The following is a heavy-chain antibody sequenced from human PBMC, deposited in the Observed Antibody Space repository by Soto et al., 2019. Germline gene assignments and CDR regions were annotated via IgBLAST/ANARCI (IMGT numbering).Heavy chain of an antibody. D-gene: IGHD2-2*01. J-gene: IGHJ3*02. CDR1: GFNFRNAW. V-gene: IGHV3-15*01. CDR2: IKSKTDGGTT. Sequence: PGGSLRHSRSGTGFNFRNAWIMRVPPGPGKGLEWVGRIKSKTDGGTTDYAAPVKGRFTISRDDSKNTLYLQMNSLKTEDTAVYYCTTDSRPGGIVLVPAAPTAFDIFSQRTMLTVSS. CDR3: TTDSRPGGIVLVPAAPTAFDI.